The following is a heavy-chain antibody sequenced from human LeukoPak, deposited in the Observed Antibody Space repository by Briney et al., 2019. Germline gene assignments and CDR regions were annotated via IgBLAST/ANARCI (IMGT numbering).Heavy chain of an antibody. CDR1: GGSTNTYY. CDR3: ASKSSDHGELRFDY. J-gene: IGHJ4*02. Sequence: SETLSLTCTISGGSTNTYYWSWIRQPPGKGLEWIGYIYYIGSTNYSPSLKSRATISVDTPKNQFSLKLSSVTAADTAVYYCASKSSDHGELRFDYWGQGALVTVSS. V-gene: IGHV4-59*01. CDR2: IYYIGST. D-gene: IGHD4-17*01.